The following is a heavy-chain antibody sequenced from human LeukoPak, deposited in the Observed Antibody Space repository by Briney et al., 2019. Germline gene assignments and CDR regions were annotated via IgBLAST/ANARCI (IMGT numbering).Heavy chain of an antibody. V-gene: IGHV3-23*01. CDR2: ISGSGGST. D-gene: IGHD2-2*01. J-gene: IGHJ6*02. Sequence: PEGSLRLSCAASGFTFSSYAMSWVRQAPGKGLEWVSAISGSGGSTYYTDSVKGRFTISRDNSKNTLYLQMNSLRAEDTAVYYCAKCPETSCYYYGMDVWGQGTTVTVSS. CDR1: GFTFSSYA. CDR3: AKCPETSCYYYGMDV.